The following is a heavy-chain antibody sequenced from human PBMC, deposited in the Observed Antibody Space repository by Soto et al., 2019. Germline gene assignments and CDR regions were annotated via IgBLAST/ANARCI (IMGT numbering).Heavy chain of an antibody. CDR1: GFTFDDYA. D-gene: IGHD4-17*01. J-gene: IGHJ4*02. V-gene: IGHV3-9*01. CDR3: AKGASTTVFAFNDY. CDR2: ISWNSGNL. Sequence: DVQLVESGRGLVQPGRSLRLSCAASGFTFDDYAMHWVRQGPGKGLEWVSSISWNSGNLGYADSVKGRFTISRDNAKNSLYLQMNSLRGEDTALYYCAKGASTTVFAFNDYWGQGTLVTVPS.